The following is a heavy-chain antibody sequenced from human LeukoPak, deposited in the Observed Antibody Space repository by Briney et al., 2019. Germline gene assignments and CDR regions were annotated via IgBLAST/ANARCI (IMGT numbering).Heavy chain of an antibody. J-gene: IGHJ4*02. V-gene: IGHV4-61*02. CDR2: IYTSGST. Sequence: SQTLSLTCAVSGGSISSGGYSWSWIRQPAGKGLEWIGRIYTSGSTNYNPSLKSRVTISVDTSKNQFSLKPSSVTAADTAVYYCARGVEQWLLGVFDYWGQGTLVTVSS. CDR3: ARGVEQWLLGVFDY. D-gene: IGHD6-19*01. CDR1: GGSISSGGYS.